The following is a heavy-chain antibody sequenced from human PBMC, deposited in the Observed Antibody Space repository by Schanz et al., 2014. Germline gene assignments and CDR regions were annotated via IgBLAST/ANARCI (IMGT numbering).Heavy chain of an antibody. J-gene: IGHJ4*02. CDR1: GYTFTSYG. Sequence: QVQLVQSGAEVKKPGASVKVSCKASGYTFTSYGISWVRQAPGQGLEWMGWISAYNGNTKYPQKLQGRVTMTTDTSTSTAYMELRSLISDDTAVYYCARDAADFYDILTEEDYWGQGTLGTVSS. CDR3: ARDAADFYDILTEEDY. D-gene: IGHD3-9*01. CDR2: ISAYNGNT. V-gene: IGHV1-18*01.